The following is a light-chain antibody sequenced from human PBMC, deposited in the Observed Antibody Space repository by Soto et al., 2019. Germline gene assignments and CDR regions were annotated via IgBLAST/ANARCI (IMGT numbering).Light chain of an antibody. CDR2: KAS. Sequence: DIEVTQHHSPPYSSVLNSLTLTFRASQSISSWLAWYQQKPGKAPKLLIYKASSLESGVPSRFSGSGSGTEFTLTISSLQPDDFATYYCQQYNSYRRFGQGTIVDI. J-gene: IGKJ1*01. CDR1: QSISSW. CDR3: QQYNSYRR. V-gene: IGKV1-5*03.